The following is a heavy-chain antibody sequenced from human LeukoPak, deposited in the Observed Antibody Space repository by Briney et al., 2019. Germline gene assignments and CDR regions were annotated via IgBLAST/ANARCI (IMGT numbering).Heavy chain of an antibody. Sequence: GGSLRLSCAASGFTFSSYGMHWVRQAPSKGLEWVAVISYDGSNKYYADSVKGRFTISRDNSKNTLYLQMNSLRAEDTAVYYCARGTGTTVDVGDHDAFDIWGQGTMVTVSS. D-gene: IGHD1-7*01. V-gene: IGHV3-30*03. CDR1: GFTFSSYG. CDR3: ARGTGTTVDVGDHDAFDI. J-gene: IGHJ3*02. CDR2: ISYDGSNK.